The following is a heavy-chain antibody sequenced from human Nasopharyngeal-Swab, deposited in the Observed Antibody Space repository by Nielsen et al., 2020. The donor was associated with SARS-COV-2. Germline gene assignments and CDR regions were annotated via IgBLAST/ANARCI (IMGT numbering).Heavy chain of an antibody. V-gene: IGHV3-21*01. Sequence: WIRQPPGKGLEWVSSISSSSSYIYYADSVKGRFTISRDNAKNSLYLQMNSLRAEDTAVYYCAKDQGGSSWYGGAYYYYGMDVWGQGTTVTVSS. CDR3: AKDQGGSSWYGGAYYYYGMDV. J-gene: IGHJ6*02. CDR2: ISSSSSYI. D-gene: IGHD6-13*01.